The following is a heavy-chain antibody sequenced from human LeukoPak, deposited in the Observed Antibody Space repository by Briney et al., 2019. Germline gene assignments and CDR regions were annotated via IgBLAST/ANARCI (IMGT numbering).Heavy chain of an antibody. CDR1: GFTFSSYG. CDR2: IRYDGSNK. V-gene: IGHV3-30*02. CDR3: AKDLSEYCSSTSCYTHNWFDS. D-gene: IGHD2-2*01. J-gene: IGHJ5*01. Sequence: GGSLRLSCAAAGFTFSSYGMHWVRQAPGKGLEWVAFIRYDGSNKYYADSVKGRFTISRDNSKNTLYLQMNSLRAKDTAEYYCAKDLSEYCSSTSCYTHNWFDSGRQGPLVTVSS.